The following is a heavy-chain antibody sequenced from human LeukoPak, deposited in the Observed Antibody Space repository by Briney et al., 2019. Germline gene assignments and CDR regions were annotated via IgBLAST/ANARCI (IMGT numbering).Heavy chain of an antibody. V-gene: IGHV1-18*01. CDR3: ARDRDMTTVGRSLDFNY. J-gene: IGHJ4*02. Sequence: ASVKVSCKASGYTFTSYGITWVRQAPGQGLEWMGWISTDNGNTYYGQKLQGRVTITTDTSTSTAYMELRSLTSDDTAVYYCARDRDMTTVGRSLDFNYWGQGTLVTVSS. CDR2: ISTDNGNT. D-gene: IGHD4-11*01. CDR1: GYTFTSYG.